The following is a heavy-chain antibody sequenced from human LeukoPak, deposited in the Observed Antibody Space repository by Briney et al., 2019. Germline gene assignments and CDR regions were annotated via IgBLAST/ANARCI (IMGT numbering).Heavy chain of an antibody. D-gene: IGHD4-23*01. J-gene: IGHJ5*02. Sequence: SETLSLTCAVYGGSFSGYYWSWIRQPPGKGLEWIGEINHSGSTNYNPSLKSRVTISVDTSKNQFSLKLSSVTAADTAVYYCAREVDYGGNSGWFDPWGQGTLVTVSS. CDR1: GGSFSGYY. V-gene: IGHV4-34*01. CDR2: INHSGST. CDR3: AREVDYGGNSGWFDP.